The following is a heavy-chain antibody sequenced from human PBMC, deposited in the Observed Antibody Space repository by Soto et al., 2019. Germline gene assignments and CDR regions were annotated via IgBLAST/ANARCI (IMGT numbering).Heavy chain of an antibody. Sequence: EVQLLESGGGLVQPRGSLTLSCAASGFTFSDYTMSWVRQAPGKVLECISVILSDYNTYYAGSVRGRFTISRDNSKNTLYLEMNSLRAEHTAVYYCARTTSGYFGYWGQGALVTVSS. J-gene: IGHJ4*02. CDR3: ARTTSGYFGY. D-gene: IGHD6-19*01. CDR2: ILSDYNT. V-gene: IGHV3-23*03. CDR1: GFTFSDYT.